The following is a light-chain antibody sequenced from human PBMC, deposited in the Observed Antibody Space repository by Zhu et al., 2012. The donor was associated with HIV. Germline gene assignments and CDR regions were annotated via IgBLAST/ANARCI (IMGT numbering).Light chain of an antibody. CDR3: QQYGSWAT. J-gene: IGKJ1*01. CDR2: GAS. Sequence: EIVMTQSPATLSVSPGERVTLSCRASQDVNRNLVWYQQKPGQAPRLLIYGASTRATDVPARFSGSGSGTDFTLTINSLQSEDFAVYYCQQYGSWATFGQGT. V-gene: IGKV3-15*01. CDR1: QDVNRN.